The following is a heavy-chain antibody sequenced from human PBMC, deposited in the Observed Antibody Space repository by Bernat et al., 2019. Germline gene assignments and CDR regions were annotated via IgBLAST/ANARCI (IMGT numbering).Heavy chain of an antibody. V-gene: IGHV1-69*01. CDR2: IIPIFGTA. Sequence: QVQLVQSGAEVKKPGSSVKVSCKASGGTFSSYAISWVRQAPGQGLEWMGGIIPIFGTANYAQKFQGRVTITADESTSTAYMELSSLGSEDTAVYYCARGRGYSGYFPLNYFDYWGQGTLVTVSS. J-gene: IGHJ4*02. D-gene: IGHD5-12*01. CDR1: GGTFSSYA. CDR3: ARGRGYSGYFPLNYFDY.